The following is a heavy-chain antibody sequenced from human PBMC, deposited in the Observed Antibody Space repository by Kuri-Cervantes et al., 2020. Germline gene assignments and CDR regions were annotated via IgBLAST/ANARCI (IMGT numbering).Heavy chain of an antibody. V-gene: IGHV3-11*01. CDR1: GFTFSDYY. D-gene: IGHD3-22*01. CDR3: ARSAYYYDSSGYRP. CDR2: ISSSGSTI. J-gene: IGHJ4*02. Sequence: GGSLRLSCAASGFTFSDYYMSWIRQAPGKGLEWVSYISSSGSTIYYADSVKGRFTISRDNAKNSQYLQMNSLRAEDTAVYYCARSAYYYDSSGYRPWGQGTLVTVSS.